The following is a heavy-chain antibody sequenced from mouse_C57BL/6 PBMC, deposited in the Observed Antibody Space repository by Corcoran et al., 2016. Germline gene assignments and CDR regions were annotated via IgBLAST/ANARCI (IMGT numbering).Heavy chain of an antibody. V-gene: IGHV1-81*01. CDR3: AGTPYDYDEDYYAMDY. D-gene: IGHD2-4*01. J-gene: IGHJ4*01. CDR1: GYTFTSYG. CDR2: IYPRSGNT. Sequence: QVQLQQSGAELARPGASVKLSCKASGYTFTSYGISWVKQRTGQGLEWIGEIYPRSGNTYYNEKFKGKATLTADKSSSTAYMELRSLTSEDSAVYFCAGTPYDYDEDYYAMDYWGQGTSVTVSS.